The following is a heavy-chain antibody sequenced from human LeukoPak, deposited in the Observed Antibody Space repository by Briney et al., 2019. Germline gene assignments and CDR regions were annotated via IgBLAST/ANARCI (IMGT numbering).Heavy chain of an antibody. J-gene: IGHJ5*02. V-gene: IGHV1-2*02. CDR2: ISPNSGGT. CDR3: ARDYDGDNWFDP. D-gene: IGHD5-12*01. Sequence: SVKVSCKAAVYTFTDYYMHWVRQAPAQGLEWMGWISPNSGGTNYAQKFQGRVTMTRDKSISTAYMELSRLRSDDTAVYYCARDYDGDNWFDPWGQGTLVTVSS. CDR1: VYTFTDYY.